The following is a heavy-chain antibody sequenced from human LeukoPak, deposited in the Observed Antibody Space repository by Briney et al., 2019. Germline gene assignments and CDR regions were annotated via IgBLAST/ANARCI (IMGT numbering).Heavy chain of an antibody. Sequence: GGSLRLSCAASGFTFSSCGMHWVRQAPGKGLEWVAVIWYDGTNKYYADSVKGRFTISRDNSKNTLYLQMNSLRAEDTAVYYCARGRDGYNWFAYWGQGTLVTVSS. D-gene: IGHD5-24*01. V-gene: IGHV3-33*01. CDR2: IWYDGTNK. CDR1: GFTFSSCG. J-gene: IGHJ4*02. CDR3: ARGRDGYNWFAY.